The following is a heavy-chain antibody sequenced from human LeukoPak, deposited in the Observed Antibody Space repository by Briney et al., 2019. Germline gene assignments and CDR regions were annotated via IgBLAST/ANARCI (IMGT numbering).Heavy chain of an antibody. Sequence: GGSLRLSCAVSGITLSNYGMSWVRQAPGKGLEWVAGVSDSGGRTNYADSVKGRFTISRDNSRNTLYLQMNSLRAEDTAVYYCARARYCSSTSCYTEADYWGQGTLVTVSS. D-gene: IGHD2-2*02. J-gene: IGHJ4*02. CDR1: GITLSNYG. CDR2: VSDSGGRT. CDR3: ARARYCSSTSCYTEADY. V-gene: IGHV3-23*01.